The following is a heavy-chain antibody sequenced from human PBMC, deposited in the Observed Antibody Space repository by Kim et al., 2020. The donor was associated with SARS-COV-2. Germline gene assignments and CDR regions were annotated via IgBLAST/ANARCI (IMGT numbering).Heavy chain of an antibody. D-gene: IGHD2-2*02. J-gene: IGHJ6*02. Sequence: GGSLRLSCAASGFTFSSYSMNWVRQAPGKGLEWVSSISSSSSYIYYADSVKGRFTISRDNAKNSLYLQMNSLRAEDTAVYYCARDGLTAIPGVYYYYGMDVWGQGTTVTVSS. CDR3: ARDGLTAIPGVYYYYGMDV. CDR1: GFTFSSYS. V-gene: IGHV3-21*01. CDR2: ISSSSSYI.